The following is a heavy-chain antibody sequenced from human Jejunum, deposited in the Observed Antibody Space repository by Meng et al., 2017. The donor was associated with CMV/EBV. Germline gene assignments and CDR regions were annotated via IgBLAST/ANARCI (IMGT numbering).Heavy chain of an antibody. CDR3: AKGGASPPGNWFDA. V-gene: IGHV1-3*01. D-gene: IGHD4/OR15-4a*01. CDR2: INVDYGNT. J-gene: IGHJ5*02. CDR1: GYTLSRHA. Sequence: KAYGYTLSRHALHWVRQAPGQRLEWMGWINVDYGNTKYSQKFQDRVSITRDTSASTVYKELSRLRSEDTAVYYCAKGGASPPGNWFDAWGQGTLVTVSS.